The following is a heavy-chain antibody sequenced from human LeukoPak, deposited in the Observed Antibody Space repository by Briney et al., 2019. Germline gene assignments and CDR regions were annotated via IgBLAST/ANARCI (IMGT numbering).Heavy chain of an antibody. V-gene: IGHV3-15*01. CDR1: GFTLSNAW. D-gene: IGHD6-19*01. CDR2: IKRRTDGGKT. Sequence: GGSLRLSCAASGFTLSNAWMSWVRQAPAKGLEWVGRIKRRTDGGKTNYADPVKGRFTISRDDSKNTLYLQMNSLKAEDTAVYYCTRCAVAGTHPYFDYWGQGTLVTVSS. CDR3: TRCAVAGTHPYFDY. J-gene: IGHJ4*02.